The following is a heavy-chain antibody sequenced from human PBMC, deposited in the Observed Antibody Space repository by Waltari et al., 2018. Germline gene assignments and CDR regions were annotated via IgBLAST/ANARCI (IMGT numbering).Heavy chain of an antibody. V-gene: IGHV3-74*01. CDR3: ARGGHVDWLPPDY. CDR2: IHTDGSGT. Sequence: EVQLVESGGDLVQPGGFLRLSCAASGFRFSNYWMHWVRQAPGKGLVWVSRIHTDGSGTRYADSVEGRFTISRDNTKNTLYLQMNSLRVEDTAVYYCARGGHVDWLPPDYWGQGTLVAVSS. J-gene: IGHJ4*02. CDR1: GFRFSNYW. D-gene: IGHD3-9*01.